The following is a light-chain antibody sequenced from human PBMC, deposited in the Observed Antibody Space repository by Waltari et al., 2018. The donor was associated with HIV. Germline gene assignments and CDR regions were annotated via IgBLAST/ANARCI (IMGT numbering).Light chain of an antibody. CDR2: EVA. J-gene: IGLJ2*01. Sequence: QSALTQPASVSGSPGQSIVLPCTGSSSDIGSYDYVSWYQQYPGHAPKALIYEVASRPSGTSSRFSGSKSATTAFLAISKLQTDDEADYFCSSYTRRGTVVFGGGTRLTVL. CDR1: SSDIGSYDY. CDR3: SSYTRRGTVV. V-gene: IGLV2-14*01.